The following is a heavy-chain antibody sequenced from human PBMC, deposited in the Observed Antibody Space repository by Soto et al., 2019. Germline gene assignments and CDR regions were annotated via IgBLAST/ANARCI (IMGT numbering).Heavy chain of an antibody. Sequence: EVQLVESGGGLVQPGGSLRLSCAASGFTFTTYWMTWVSQAPGKGLEWVANIRQDGSEKHYADSVKGRFATSRDNAKNSLFLQRNSLRAEDTAVYYCARAQGWCSGGSCPKSFEYWGQGALVTVSS. V-gene: IGHV3-7*01. J-gene: IGHJ4*02. CDR1: GFTFTTYW. CDR2: IRQDGSEK. D-gene: IGHD2-15*01. CDR3: ARAQGWCSGGSCPKSFEY.